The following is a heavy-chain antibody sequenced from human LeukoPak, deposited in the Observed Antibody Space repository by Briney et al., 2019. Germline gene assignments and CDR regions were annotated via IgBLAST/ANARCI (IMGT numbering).Heavy chain of an antibody. V-gene: IGHV1-2*04. D-gene: IGHD2-2*01. CDR2: INPNSGGT. CDR1: GYTFTGYY. J-gene: IGHJ6*04. CDR3: ARVYLGYCSSTSCLV. Sequence: ASVKVSCKASGYTFTGYYMHWVRQAPGQGLEWMGWINPNSGGTNYAQKFQGWVTMTRDTSISTAYMELSRLRSDDTAVYYCARVYLGYCSSTSCLVWGKGTTVTVSS.